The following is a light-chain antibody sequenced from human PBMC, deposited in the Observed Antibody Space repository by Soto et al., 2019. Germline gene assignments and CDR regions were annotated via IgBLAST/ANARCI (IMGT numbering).Light chain of an antibody. J-gene: IGKJ4*01. Sequence: EIVLTQSPGTLSLSPGERATLSCRASQSVSSSYLAWYQQKPGQAPRLLIYGASSRTTGIPDRFSGSESGTDFTLTISRPEPEYFAVYYCHQYDSSPLTFGGGTKVEIK. CDR3: HQYDSSPLT. V-gene: IGKV3-20*01. CDR2: GAS. CDR1: QSVSSSY.